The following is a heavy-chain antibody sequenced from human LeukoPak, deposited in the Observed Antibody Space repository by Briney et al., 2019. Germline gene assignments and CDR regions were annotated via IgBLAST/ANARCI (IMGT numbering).Heavy chain of an antibody. V-gene: IGHV1-18*01. D-gene: IGHD5-18*01. CDR3: ARDGYLVY. CDR2: ISPYSGNT. Sequence: ASVKVSCKASGYTFTNYNIAWVRRAPGQGLEWVGWISPYSGNTKYAQKFQGRVTMTTDTSTSTAYMELRSLTFDDTAIYYCARDGYLVYWGQGTLVTVSS. CDR1: GYTFTNYN. J-gene: IGHJ4*02.